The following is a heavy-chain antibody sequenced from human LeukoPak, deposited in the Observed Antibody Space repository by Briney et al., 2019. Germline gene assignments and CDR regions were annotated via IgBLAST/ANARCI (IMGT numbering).Heavy chain of an antibody. CDR2: MNPNSGNT. CDR1: GYTFTNYD. Sequence: ASVKVSCKASGYTFTNYDINWVRRATGQGLEWMGWMNPNSGNTGHAQKFQGRVTMTRNTSISTAYMELSSLRPEDTAVYYCARGGMITFGGVSWGQGTLVTVSS. V-gene: IGHV1-8*01. J-gene: IGHJ5*02. D-gene: IGHD3-16*01. CDR3: ARGGMITFGGVS.